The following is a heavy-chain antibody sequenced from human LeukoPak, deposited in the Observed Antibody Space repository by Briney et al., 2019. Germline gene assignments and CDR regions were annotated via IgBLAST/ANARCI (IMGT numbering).Heavy chain of an antibody. D-gene: IGHD2-2*01. CDR1: GYTFTGYY. CDR3: ARAGGVYQLSHNDAFDI. J-gene: IGHJ3*02. CDR2: IKPNSGGT. V-gene: IGHV1-2*02. Sequence: ASVKVSCKASGYTFTGYYMHWVRQAPGQGLEWMGWIKPNSGGTNYAQKFQGRFTMNRDTSISTAYMELSRLRSDDTAVYYCARAGGVYQLSHNDAFDIWGQGTMVTVSS.